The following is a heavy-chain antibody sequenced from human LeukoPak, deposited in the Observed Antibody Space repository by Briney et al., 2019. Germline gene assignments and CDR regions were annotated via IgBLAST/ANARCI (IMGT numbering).Heavy chain of an antibody. CDR3: AREFIVGMAADY. CDR2: MNSDGSST. CDR1: GYTFSSYW. J-gene: IGHJ4*02. D-gene: IGHD5-24*01. V-gene: IGHV3-74*01. Sequence: LSGGSLRLSCAAPGYTFSSYWMHWVRQAPGKGLVWVSRMNSDGSSTTYADSVKGRFTVSRDNAKNTLYLQMNSLRDEDTAVYYCAREFIVGMAADYWGQGTLGIVS.